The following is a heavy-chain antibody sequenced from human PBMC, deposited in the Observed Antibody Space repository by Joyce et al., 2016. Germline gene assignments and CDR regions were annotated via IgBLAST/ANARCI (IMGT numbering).Heavy chain of an antibody. CDR2: VSYTGST. CDR1: GGSISPYY. D-gene: IGHD3-3*01. V-gene: IGHV4-59*12. CDR3: TREAPGVTVFDY. Sequence: QVQLQESGPGLVKPSETLSLTCTVSGGSISPYYWSWIRQPPGKGLEWIGYVSYTGSTNYNSSLESRLSISVDKSNNQFSLKLTSMTTTDTAVYYCTREAPGVTVFDYWGQGTLVTVSS. J-gene: IGHJ4*02.